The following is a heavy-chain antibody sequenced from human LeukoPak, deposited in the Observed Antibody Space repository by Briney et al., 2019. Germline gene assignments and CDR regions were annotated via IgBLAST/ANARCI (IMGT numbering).Heavy chain of an antibody. CDR1: GYSFTSYW. D-gene: IGHD1-1*01. J-gene: IGHJ4*02. CDR3: ARRGWNGGVDY. CDR2: IYPGDSDT. V-gene: IGHV5-51*01. Sequence: GEFLKISCKGSGYSFTSYWIGWGRQMPGKGLGWMGIIYPGDSDTRYSPSFQGQVTISADKSISTAYLQWSSLKASDAAMYYCARRGWNGGVDYWGQGTLVTVSS.